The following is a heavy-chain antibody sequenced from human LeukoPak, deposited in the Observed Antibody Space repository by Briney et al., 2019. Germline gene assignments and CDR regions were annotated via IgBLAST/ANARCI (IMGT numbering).Heavy chain of an antibody. CDR3: ARHYDTSGYWYYFDY. Sequence: SETLSLTCTVSGGSISSYYWSWIRQPPGKGLEWIGYVYYSGSTNYNPSLKSRVTISVDTSKNQFSLKLTSVTAADTAVYYCARHYDTSGYWYYFDYWGQGTLVTVSS. CDR2: VYYSGST. CDR1: GGSISSYY. V-gene: IGHV4-59*08. J-gene: IGHJ4*02. D-gene: IGHD3-22*01.